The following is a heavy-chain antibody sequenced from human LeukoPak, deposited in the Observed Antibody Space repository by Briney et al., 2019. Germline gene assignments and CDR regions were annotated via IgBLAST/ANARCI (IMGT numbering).Heavy chain of an antibody. V-gene: IGHV4-39*07. CDR1: GGSLNTPNYY. CDR3: AKSNGYGLADI. CDR2: IFYSGGT. D-gene: IGHD6-13*01. J-gene: IGHJ3*02. Sequence: SETLSLTCTVSGGSLNTPNYYWGWIRQTPGKGLEWIGNIFYSGGTYYSPSLTSRVTISLDTSRNQFSLRLNSVTAADTAVYYCAKSNGYGLADIWGQGTMVTVSS.